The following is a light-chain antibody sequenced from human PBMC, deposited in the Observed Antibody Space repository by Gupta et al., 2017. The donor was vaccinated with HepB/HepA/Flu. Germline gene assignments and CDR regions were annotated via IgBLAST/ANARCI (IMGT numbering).Light chain of an antibody. CDR2: GAS. CDR3: QQYGSSPWT. CDR1: QSVSNTY. Sequence: EIVLTQSPGTLFLSPGERATLYCRASQSVSNTYLAWYQQKPGQAPRLLIYGASSRATGIPDRFSGSGSGTDFTLTISRLEPEDFAVYYCQQYGSSPWTFGQGTRVEIK. V-gene: IGKV3-20*01. J-gene: IGKJ1*01.